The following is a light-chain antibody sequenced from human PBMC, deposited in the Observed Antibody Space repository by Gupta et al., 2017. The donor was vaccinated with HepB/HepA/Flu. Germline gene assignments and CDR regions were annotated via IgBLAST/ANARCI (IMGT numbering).Light chain of an antibody. CDR2: GPS. J-gene: IGKJ2*01. V-gene: IGKV3-15*01. CDR1: QSVSSN. CDR3: HQYNNWPST. Sequence: EIVMTQSPATLSVSPGERATLSCRASQSVSSNLAWYQQKPGQAPRLLIYGPSTRATGIPARFSGSGSGTEFTLTLSSLQSEDFAVYYCHQYNNWPSTFGQGTTLEIK.